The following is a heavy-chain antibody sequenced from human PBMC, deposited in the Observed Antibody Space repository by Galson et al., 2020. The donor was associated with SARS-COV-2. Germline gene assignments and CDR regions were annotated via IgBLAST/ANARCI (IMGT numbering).Heavy chain of an antibody. CDR2: ISAGGYDT. Sequence: GESLKISCAGSGFMFSRYDISWVRLAPGKGLEWVSAISAGGYDTYYADSVKGRFTISRDNFKNTLYLQMSSLRAEDTAIYYCANYNMGLSYHGLDVWGQGTTVTVA. CDR3: ANYNMGLSYHGLDV. CDR1: GFMFSRYD. V-gene: IGHV3-23*01. D-gene: IGHD1-20*01. J-gene: IGHJ6*02.